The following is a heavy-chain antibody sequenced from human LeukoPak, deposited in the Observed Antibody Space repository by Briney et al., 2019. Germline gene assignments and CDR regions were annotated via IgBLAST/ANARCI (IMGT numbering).Heavy chain of an antibody. Sequence: PSETLSLTCTVSGYSISSAYYWGWIRQPPGKGLEWIGNIYHSGNTYYTPSLKSRVIISVDTSKNQFSLKLSSVTAADTAVSYCARVNNGWPFDYWGQGTLVTVSS. CDR3: ARVNNGWPFDY. CDR1: GYSISSAYY. D-gene: IGHD6-19*01. V-gene: IGHV4-38-2*02. CDR2: IYHSGNT. J-gene: IGHJ4*02.